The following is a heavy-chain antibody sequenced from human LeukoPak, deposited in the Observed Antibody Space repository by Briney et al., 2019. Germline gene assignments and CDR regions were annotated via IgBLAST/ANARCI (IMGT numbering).Heavy chain of an antibody. CDR1: GGSFRGYY. CDR3: ARGGWVVTGSHDY. Sequence: SDTLSLTCAVYGGSFRGYYWSWIRQPPGKGLEWIGEINHSGRTNYNPSLKSRVTISVDTSKNQFSLKLSSVTAADTAVYYCARGGWVVTGSHDYWGQGTLVTVSS. V-gene: IGHV4-34*01. J-gene: IGHJ4*02. CDR2: INHSGRT. D-gene: IGHD4-23*01.